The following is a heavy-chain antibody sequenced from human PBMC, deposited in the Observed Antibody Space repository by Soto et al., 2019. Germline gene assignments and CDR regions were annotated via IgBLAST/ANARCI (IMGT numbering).Heavy chain of an antibody. Sequence: EVQLVESGGGLVQPGGSLRLSCAASGFTFSSYDMHWVRQATGRGLEWVSSITPAGDTYYPASVKGRFTISRDTAKSSFFLQMNSLRADDAVVYYCSSGGRLAHHSFDIWGQGTMVTVSS. CDR2: ITPAGDT. D-gene: IGHD6-19*01. CDR1: GFTFSSYD. CDR3: SSGGRLAHHSFDI. V-gene: IGHV3-13*01. J-gene: IGHJ3*02.